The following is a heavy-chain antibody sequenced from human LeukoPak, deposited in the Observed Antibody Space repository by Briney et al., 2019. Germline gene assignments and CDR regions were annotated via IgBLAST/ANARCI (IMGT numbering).Heavy chain of an antibody. V-gene: IGHV3-66*01. Sequence: GGSLRLSCAASGFTFSSYAMSWVRQAPGKGLEWVSVIYSGGSTYYADSVKGRFTISRDNSKNTLYLQMNSLRAEDTAVYYCARGAVAHGGFDYWGQGTLVTVSS. D-gene: IGHD6-19*01. J-gene: IGHJ4*02. CDR2: IYSGGST. CDR3: ARGAVAHGGFDY. CDR1: GFTFSSYA.